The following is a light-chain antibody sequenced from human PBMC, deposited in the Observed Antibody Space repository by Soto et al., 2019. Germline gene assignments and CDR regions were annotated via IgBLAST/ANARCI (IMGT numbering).Light chain of an antibody. V-gene: IGKV3-20*01. CDR2: GAS. CDR3: QEYASSPVYS. CDR1: QSVSSSY. Sequence: EIVLPQYPGTLSLSPGERATLSCKASQSVSSSYLAWYQQKPGQAPRLIIYGASSTATGIPDRIRGSGSGTDFTLTSSRLEAEDFAVYYSQEYASSPVYSFGEGTKLVIK. J-gene: IGKJ2*03.